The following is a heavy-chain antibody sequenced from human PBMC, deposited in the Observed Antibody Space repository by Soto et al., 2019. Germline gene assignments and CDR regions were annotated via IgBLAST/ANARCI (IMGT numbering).Heavy chain of an antibody. D-gene: IGHD3-10*01. J-gene: IGHJ6*02. Sequence: PSETLSLTCAVYGGSFSGYYWSWIRQPPGKGLEWIGEINHSGSTNYNPSLKSRVTISVDTSKNQFSLELSSVTAADTAVYYCARGPPHYRYCYYYGMDVWGQGTTVTVSS. CDR1: GGSFSGYY. CDR3: ARGPPHYRYCYYYGMDV. V-gene: IGHV4-34*01. CDR2: INHSGST.